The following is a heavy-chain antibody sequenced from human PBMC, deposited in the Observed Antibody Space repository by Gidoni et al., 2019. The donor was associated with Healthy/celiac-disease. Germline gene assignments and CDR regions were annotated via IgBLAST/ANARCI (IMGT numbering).Heavy chain of an antibody. CDR3: ARRGFYYYYGMDV. Sequence: QVQLQESGPGLVKLSATLSLTCTVSGGSISSYYWSWIRQPPGKGLEWIGYIYYSGSTNYNPSLKSRVTISVDTSKNQFSLKLSSVTAADTAVYYCARRGFYYYYGMDVWGQGTTVTVSS. J-gene: IGHJ6*02. V-gene: IGHV4-59*08. CDR1: GGSISSYY. CDR2: IYYSGST. D-gene: IGHD3-16*01.